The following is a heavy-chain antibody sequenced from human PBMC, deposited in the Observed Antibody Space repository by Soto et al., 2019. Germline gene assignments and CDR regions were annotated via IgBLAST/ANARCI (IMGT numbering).Heavy chain of an antibody. D-gene: IGHD4-17*01. Sequence: GRSLSLACAASGFTFSSYCIHWVRQAPGKGLEWVAVISYDGSNKYYADSVKGRFTISRDNSKNTLYLQMTSLRAEDTAVYYCAKDGYGDSYFDYWGQGTLVTVSS. J-gene: IGHJ4*02. V-gene: IGHV3-33*06. CDR1: GFTFSSYC. CDR2: ISYDGSNK. CDR3: AKDGYGDSYFDY.